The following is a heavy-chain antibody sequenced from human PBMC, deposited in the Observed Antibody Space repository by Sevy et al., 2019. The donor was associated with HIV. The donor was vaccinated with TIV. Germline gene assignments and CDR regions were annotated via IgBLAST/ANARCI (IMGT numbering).Heavy chain of an antibody. D-gene: IGHD3-22*01. CDR1: GFTFITYT. J-gene: IGHJ3*02. CDR2: IGISSSYI. CDR3: ARANLDSSGSYDAFDI. V-gene: IGHV3-21*01. Sequence: GRSLRLSCAASGFTFITYTMNWVRQAPGKGLEWVSSIGISSSYIYYADSVKGRFTISRDNAKNSLYLQMNSLRAEDMAVYYCARANLDSSGSYDAFDIWGQGTMVTVSS.